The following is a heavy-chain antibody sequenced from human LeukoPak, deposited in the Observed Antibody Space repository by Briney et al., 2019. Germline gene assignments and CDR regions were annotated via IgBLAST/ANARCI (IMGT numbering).Heavy chain of an antibody. D-gene: IGHD6-13*01. CDR2: MSPKSGKT. V-gene: IGHV1-8*01. Sequence: GASVKVSCKTSGYAFIRYDINWVRQATGQGLEWMGWMSPKSGKTGYAQKFEGRVTMTRNISITTAYMELSSLRSEDTAVYYCARGRYSSSWYGSDYWGQGTLVTVSS. CDR1: GYAFIRYD. J-gene: IGHJ4*02. CDR3: ARGRYSSSWYGSDY.